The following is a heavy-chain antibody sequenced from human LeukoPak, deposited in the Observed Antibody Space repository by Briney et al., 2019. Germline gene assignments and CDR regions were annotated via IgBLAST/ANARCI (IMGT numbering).Heavy chain of an antibody. J-gene: IGHJ2*01. D-gene: IGHD1-14*01. CDR1: GYTFTGYY. V-gene: IGHV1-2*06. CDR2: INPNSGGT. Sequence: GASVKDSCKASGYTFTGYYMHWVRQAPGQGLELMGRINPNSGGTNYAQKFQGRVTMTRDTSISTASMELSRLRSDDTAVYYCARVSGETRWYFDLWGRGTLVTVSS. CDR3: ARVSGETRWYFDL.